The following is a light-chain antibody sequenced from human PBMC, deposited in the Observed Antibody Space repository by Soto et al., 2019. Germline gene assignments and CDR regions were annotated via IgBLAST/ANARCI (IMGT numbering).Light chain of an antibody. V-gene: IGLV1-40*01. J-gene: IGLJ2*01. CDR1: SSNIGATYD. Sequence: QPVLTQPPSVSGAPGQRVTISCTGSSSNIGATYDVNWYQQLPGTGPKLLIYGNTNRPSGVPDRFSASKSGTSASLAITGLQAEDEADYYCQSYDSGLSGSVFGGGTKLTVL. CDR2: GNT. CDR3: QSYDSGLSGSV.